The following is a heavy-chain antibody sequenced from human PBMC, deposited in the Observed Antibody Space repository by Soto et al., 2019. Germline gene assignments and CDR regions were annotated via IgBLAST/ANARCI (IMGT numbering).Heavy chain of an antibody. CDR1: GYTFTSYG. CDR2: ISAYNGNT. CDR3: VVAAQPYYFDS. Sequence: QVQLVQSGAEVKKPGASVKVSCKASGYTFTSYGISWVRQAPGQGLGWMGWISAYNGNTNYAQKLQGRVTMTTDTSTSTAYMALRSLRSGDTAVYYCVVAAQPYYFDSWGQGTLVTVSS. J-gene: IGHJ4*02. D-gene: IGHD2-15*01. V-gene: IGHV1-18*01.